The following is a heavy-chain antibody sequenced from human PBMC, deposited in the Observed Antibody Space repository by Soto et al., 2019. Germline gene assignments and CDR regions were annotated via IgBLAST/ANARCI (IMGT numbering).Heavy chain of an antibody. J-gene: IGHJ6*02. D-gene: IGHD4-17*01. V-gene: IGHV3-21*05. CDR3: ARSTVTGIHYYYYGMDV. CDR1: GFTFSSYS. Sequence: WGSLRLSCAASGFTFSSYSMNWVRQAPGKGLEWVSYISSSSYTNYADSVKGRFTISRDNAKNSLYLQMNSLRAEDTAVYYCARSTVTGIHYYYYGMDVWGQGTTVTVSS. CDR2: ISSSSYT.